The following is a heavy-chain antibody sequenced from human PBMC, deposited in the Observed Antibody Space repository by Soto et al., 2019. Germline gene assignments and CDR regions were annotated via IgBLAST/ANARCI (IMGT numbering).Heavy chain of an antibody. CDR3: ARPHRPGYYYYYMDV. J-gene: IGHJ6*03. V-gene: IGHV3-21*01. CDR1: GFTFSSYS. Sequence: GGSLRLSCAASGFTFSSYSMNWVRQAPGKGLEWVSSISSSSSYIYYADSVKGRFTISRDNAKNSLYLQMNSLRAEDTAVYYCARPHRPGYYYYYMDVWGKGTTVTVSS. CDR2: ISSSSSYI.